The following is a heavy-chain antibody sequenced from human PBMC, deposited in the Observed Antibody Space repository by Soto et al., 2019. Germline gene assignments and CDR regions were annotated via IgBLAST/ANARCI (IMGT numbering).Heavy chain of an antibody. J-gene: IGHJ4*02. V-gene: IGHV3-48*01. D-gene: IGHD1-26*01. CDR1: GFTFSSYS. Sequence: PGGSLRLSCAASGFTFSSYSMNWVRQAPGKGLEWVSYISSSSSTIYYADSVKGRFTISRDNAKNSLYLQMNSLRAEDTAVYYCARDAVAGGIDYWGQGTLVTVSS. CDR3: ARDAVAGGIDY. CDR2: ISSSSSTI.